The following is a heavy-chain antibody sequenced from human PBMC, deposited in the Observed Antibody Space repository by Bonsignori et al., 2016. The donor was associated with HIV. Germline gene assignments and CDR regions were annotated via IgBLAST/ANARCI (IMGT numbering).Heavy chain of an antibody. V-gene: IGHV1-8*01. J-gene: IGHJ4*02. CDR2: MNPNSGNT. Sequence: WVRQAPGQGLEWMGWMNPNSGNTGYAQKFQGRVTMTRNTSISTAYMELSSLRSEDTAVYYCARGRGLGRWLQFEHFDYWGQGTLVTVSS. CDR3: ARGRGLGRWLQFEHFDY. D-gene: IGHD5-24*01.